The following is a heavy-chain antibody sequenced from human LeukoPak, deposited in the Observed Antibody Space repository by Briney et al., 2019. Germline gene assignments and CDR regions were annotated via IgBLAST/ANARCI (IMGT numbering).Heavy chain of an antibody. CDR2: ISWKGDTT. J-gene: IGHJ4*02. V-gene: IGHV3-20*04. Sequence: GGSLRLSCAASGFTFNNYAMTWVRQTPGKGPEWVSLISWKGDTTAYAESVRGRFTISRDNAKNSLYLQMNSLRAEDTAVYYCARGVTGLGILYYFDYWGQGTLVTVSS. CDR1: GFTFNNYA. CDR3: ARGVTGLGILYYFDY. D-gene: IGHD7-27*01.